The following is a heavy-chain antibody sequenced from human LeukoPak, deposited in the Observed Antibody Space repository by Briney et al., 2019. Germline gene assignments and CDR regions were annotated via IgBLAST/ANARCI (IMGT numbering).Heavy chain of an antibody. CDR3: AKGEAYYDSSGVFDY. CDR1: GFTFSSYW. J-gene: IGHJ4*02. D-gene: IGHD3-22*01. Sequence: GGSLRLSCAPSGFTFSSYWMSWVRQAPGKGLEWVAVISYDGSNKYYADSVKGRFTISRDNSKNTLYLQMNSLRAEDTAVYYCAKGEAYYDSSGVFDYWGQGTLVTVSS. CDR2: ISYDGSNK. V-gene: IGHV3-30*18.